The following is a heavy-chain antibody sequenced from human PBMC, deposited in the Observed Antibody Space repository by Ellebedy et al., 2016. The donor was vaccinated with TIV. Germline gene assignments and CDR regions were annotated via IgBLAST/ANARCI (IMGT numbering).Heavy chain of an antibody. D-gene: IGHD1-26*01. J-gene: IGHJ4*02. CDR1: GGTFSSYA. CDR3: ARTVGANFDY. CDR2: ISAYNGNT. V-gene: IGHV1-18*01. Sequence: ASVKVSCKASGGTFSSYAISWVRQAPGQGLEWMGWISAYNGNTNYAQKLQGRVTMTTDTSTSTAYMELRSLRSDDTAVYYCARTVGANFDYWGQGTLVTVSS.